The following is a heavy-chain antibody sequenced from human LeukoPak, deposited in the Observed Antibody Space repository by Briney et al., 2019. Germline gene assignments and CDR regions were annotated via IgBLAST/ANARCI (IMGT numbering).Heavy chain of an antibody. CDR2: ISYDGSNK. D-gene: IGHD2-21*02. V-gene: IGHV3-30*03. J-gene: IGHJ2*01. CDR1: GFTFSSYG. Sequence: AGGSLRLSCAASGFTFSSYGMHWVRQAPGKGLEWVAVISYDGSNKYYADSVKGRFTISRDNSKNTLYLQMNSLRAEDTAVYYCASDFPWYFDLWGRGTLVTVSS. CDR3: ASDFPWYFDL.